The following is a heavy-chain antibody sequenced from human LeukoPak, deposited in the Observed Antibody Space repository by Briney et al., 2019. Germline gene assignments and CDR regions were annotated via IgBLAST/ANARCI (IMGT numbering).Heavy chain of an antibody. CDR3: AIMHGYYDGSGYWVQ. V-gene: IGHV3-23*01. Sequence: GGSLRLSCAASGLTFGSYGMSWVRQAPGKGLEWVSFITPNADRTSYADSVEGRFTISRDNPRNTLYMQMNSLRDEDTALYYCAIMHGYYDGSGYWVQWGQGTLVTVSS. J-gene: IGHJ1*01. D-gene: IGHD3-22*01. CDR1: GLTFGSYG. CDR2: ITPNADRT.